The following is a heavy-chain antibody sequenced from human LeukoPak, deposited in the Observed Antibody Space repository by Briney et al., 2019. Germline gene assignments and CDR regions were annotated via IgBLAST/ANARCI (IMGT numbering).Heavy chain of an antibody. CDR2: INPSGGST. J-gene: IGHJ5*02. Sequence: GASVKVSCKASGYTFTSYYMHWVRQAPGQGLEWMGMINPSGGSTSYAQKFQGRVTMTRDTSTSTGYMQLTRLRSEDTAVYYCARDRIIGGSSGRWFDTWGQGTLVTVSS. D-gene: IGHD1-20*01. CDR1: GYTFTSYY. CDR3: ARDRIIGGSSGRWFDT. V-gene: IGHV1-46*01.